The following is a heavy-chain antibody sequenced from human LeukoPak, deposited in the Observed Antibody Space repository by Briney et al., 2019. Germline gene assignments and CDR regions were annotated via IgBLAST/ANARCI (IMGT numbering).Heavy chain of an antibody. D-gene: IGHD2/OR15-2a*01. CDR3: ARVSSGRDLYYYYYYMDV. CDR1: GGSFSGYY. Sequence: SETLSLTCAVYGGSFSGYYWSWIRQPPGEGLEWIGEIDHSGSTNYNPSLKSRVTISVDTSKNQFSLKLSSVTAADTAVYYCARVSSGRDLYYYYYYMDVWGKGTTVTVSS. J-gene: IGHJ6*03. V-gene: IGHV4-34*01. CDR2: IDHSGST.